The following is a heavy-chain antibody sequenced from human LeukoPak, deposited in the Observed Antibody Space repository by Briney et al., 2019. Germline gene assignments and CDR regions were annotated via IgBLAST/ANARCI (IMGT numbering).Heavy chain of an antibody. CDR1: GGSISSYY. J-gene: IGHJ2*01. D-gene: IGHD3-10*01. V-gene: IGHV4-59*08. CDR2: MFNSGST. Sequence: SETLSLTCTVSGGSISSYYWNWIRQPPGKGLEWIAYMFNSGSTNYNPSLKRRVTISMDTSKNQFSLNPTSVTAADTAVYYCARRVFSSGNAYFDLWGRGTLVTVSS. CDR3: ARRVFSSGNAYFDL.